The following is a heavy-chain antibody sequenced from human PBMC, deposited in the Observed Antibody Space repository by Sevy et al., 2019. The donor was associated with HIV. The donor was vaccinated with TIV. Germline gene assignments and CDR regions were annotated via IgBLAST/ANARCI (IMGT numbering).Heavy chain of an antibody. D-gene: IGHD4-17*01. CDR2: IYSGEYT. CDR3: ATTLIPLYYYALDV. Sequence: GGSLRLSCAASGFTVSSNYMSWVRQAPGKGLEWVSVIYSGEYTYYADSVKGRFTISRDISKNTLNLQMYSLRAEDTAIYYCATTLIPLYYYALDVWGQWTTVTVSS. V-gene: IGHV3-53*01. CDR1: GFTVSSNY. J-gene: IGHJ6*02.